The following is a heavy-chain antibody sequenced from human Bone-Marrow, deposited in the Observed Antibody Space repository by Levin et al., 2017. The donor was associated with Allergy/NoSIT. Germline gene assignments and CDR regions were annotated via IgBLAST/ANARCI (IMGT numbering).Heavy chain of an antibody. Sequence: QAGGSLRLSCEASGFTFSRYWMTWVRQAPGKGLEWVANIKQDGSEAHSVDSVKGRFTISRDNAKRSVFLQMNSVRAEDAGIYYCARNLQYHFWSGFLHWGQGARITVSS. CDR3: ARNLQYHFWSGFLH. CDR2: IKQDGSEA. CDR1: GFTFSRYW. V-gene: IGHV3-7*01. J-gene: IGHJ4*02. D-gene: IGHD3-3*01.